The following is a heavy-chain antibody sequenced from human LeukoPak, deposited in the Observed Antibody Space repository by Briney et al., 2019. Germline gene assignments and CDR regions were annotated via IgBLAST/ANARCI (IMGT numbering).Heavy chain of an antibody. D-gene: IGHD5-24*01. J-gene: IGHJ4*02. CDR3: AKDSQDGYSRYYFDY. V-gene: IGHV3-23*01. Sequence: GRSLRLSCAASGFTFSSYAMTWVRQAPGKGLEWVSVISGSGGSTYYTDSVKGRFTISRDNSKNTLYLQMNSLRAEDTAVYYCAKDSQDGYSRYYFDYWGQGTLVTVSS. CDR2: ISGSGGST. CDR1: GFTFSSYA.